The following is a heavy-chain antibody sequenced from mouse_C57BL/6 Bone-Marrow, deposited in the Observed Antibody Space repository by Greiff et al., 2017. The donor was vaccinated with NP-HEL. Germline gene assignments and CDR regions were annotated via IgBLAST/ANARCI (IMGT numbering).Heavy chain of an antibody. Sequence: EVQLQQSGPELVKPGASVKISCKASGYSFTDYNMNWVKQSHGKSLEWIGVINPNYGTTSYNQKFKGKATLTVDQSSSTAYMQLNSLTSEDSAVYYCARSEYYGSKGYAMDYWGQGTSVTVSS. J-gene: IGHJ4*01. D-gene: IGHD1-1*01. CDR3: ARSEYYGSKGYAMDY. V-gene: IGHV1-39*01. CDR1: GYSFTDYN. CDR2: INPNYGTT.